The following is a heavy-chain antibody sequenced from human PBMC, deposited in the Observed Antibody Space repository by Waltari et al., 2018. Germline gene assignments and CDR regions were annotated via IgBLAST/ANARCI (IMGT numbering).Heavy chain of an antibody. D-gene: IGHD3-9*01. J-gene: IGHJ4*02. V-gene: IGHV3-33*01. CDR3: ARDMTGFDY. Sequence: QVQLVESGGGVVQPGRSLRLSCAASGFTFSSYGMHWVRQAPGKGLEWVAVIWYDGNNKYYADSVKGRFTISRDNAKNSLYLQMNSLRAEDTAVYYCARDMTGFDYWGQGTLVTVSS. CDR1: GFTFSSYG. CDR2: IWYDGNNK.